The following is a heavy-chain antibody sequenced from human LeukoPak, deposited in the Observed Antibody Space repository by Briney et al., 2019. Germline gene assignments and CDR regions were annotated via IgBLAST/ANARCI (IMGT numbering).Heavy chain of an antibody. Sequence: SETLSLTCTVSGGSISSSSYYWGWIRQPPGKGLEWIGSIYYSGSTYYNPSLKSRVTISVDTSKNQFSLKLSSATAADTAVYYCARHVSVGATEEWGQGTLVTVSS. D-gene: IGHD1-26*01. J-gene: IGHJ4*02. CDR3: ARHVSVGATEE. CDR2: IYYSGST. CDR1: GGSISSSSYY. V-gene: IGHV4-39*01.